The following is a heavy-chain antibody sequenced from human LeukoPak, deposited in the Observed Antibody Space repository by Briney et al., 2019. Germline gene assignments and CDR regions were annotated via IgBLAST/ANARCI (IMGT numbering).Heavy chain of an antibody. CDR2: TNGATGNT. CDR3: ARSPGGNARTWLDY. Sequence: EASAKVSCKASGYSFTNYALHWVRQATGQRLEWMGWTNGATGNTRFSQDFQGRLTITIDTSASTSYMELGSLRSEDTAVYYCARSPGGNARTWLDYWGQGTLVTVSS. CDR1: GYSFTNYA. V-gene: IGHV1-3*02. D-gene: IGHD4-23*01. J-gene: IGHJ4*02.